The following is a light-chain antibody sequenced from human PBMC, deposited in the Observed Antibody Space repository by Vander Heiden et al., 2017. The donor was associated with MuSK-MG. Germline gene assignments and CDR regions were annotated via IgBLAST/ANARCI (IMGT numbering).Light chain of an antibody. Sequence: DTQMTQSPSSLSASVGDRVTITCQASQDISNYLNWYQQKPGKAPKLLIYEASNLETGVPARFSGSGSGTDFTFNISRLQPEDIATYYCQQYDHLPLTFGGGTKVELK. CDR2: EAS. J-gene: IGKJ4*02. CDR1: QDISNY. CDR3: QQYDHLPLT. V-gene: IGKV1-33*01.